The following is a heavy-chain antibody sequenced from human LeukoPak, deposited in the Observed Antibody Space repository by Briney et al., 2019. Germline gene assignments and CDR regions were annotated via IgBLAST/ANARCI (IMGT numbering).Heavy chain of an antibody. D-gene: IGHD2-2*01. J-gene: IGHJ5*02. CDR3: AKGEYCSSTSCYSSRANWFDP. V-gene: IGHV3-30*02. CDR1: GFTFSSYG. Sequence: PGGSLRLSCAASGFTFSSYGMHWVRQAPGKGLEWVAFIRYDGSNKYYADSVKGRFTISRDNSKNTLYLQMNSLRAEDTAVYYCAKGEYCSSTSCYSSRANWFDPWGQGTLVTVSS. CDR2: IRYDGSNK.